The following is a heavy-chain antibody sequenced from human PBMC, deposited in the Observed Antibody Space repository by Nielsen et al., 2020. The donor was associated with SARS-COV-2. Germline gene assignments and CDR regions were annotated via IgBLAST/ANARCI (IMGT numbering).Heavy chain of an antibody. D-gene: IGHD3-10*01. Sequence: PGKGLEWIGSIYFSGSTYYNPSLKSRVTISVDTSKNQFSLKLNSVTAADTAVYYCARQRGYYGSGSYYSPLDYWGQGTLVTVSS. CDR2: IYFSGST. CDR3: ARQRGYYGSGSYYSPLDY. J-gene: IGHJ4*02. V-gene: IGHV4-39*01.